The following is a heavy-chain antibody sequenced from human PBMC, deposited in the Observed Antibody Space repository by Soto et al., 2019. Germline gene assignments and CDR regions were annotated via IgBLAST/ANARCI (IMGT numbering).Heavy chain of an antibody. CDR1: GFTVSSSGFTFSSYA. D-gene: IGHD2-21*02. CDR3: AKDRCGGDCYFFDY. CDR2: ISGSGRDT. Sequence: GGSLRLSCAASGFTVSSSGFTFSSYAMSWVRQAPGKGLEWVSGISGSGRDTYYADSVKGRFTISRDESKNTLYLQMKSLRVEDTAVYYCAKDRCGGDCYFFDYWGHGTLVTVSS. J-gene: IGHJ4*01. V-gene: IGHV3-23*01.